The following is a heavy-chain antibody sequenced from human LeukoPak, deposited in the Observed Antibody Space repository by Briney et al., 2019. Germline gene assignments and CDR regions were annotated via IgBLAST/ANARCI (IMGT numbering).Heavy chain of an antibody. CDR3: ARAIQFGGYFDY. V-gene: IGHV3-53*01. J-gene: IGHJ4*02. D-gene: IGHD2-15*01. Sequence: GGSLRLSCAASGFTFSSYAMSWVRQAPGKGLEWVSVIFGASSTYYADSVKGRFTISRDNSKNTLYLQMNSLRPEDTAVYYCARAIQFGGYFDYWGQGTLVTVST. CDR2: IFGASST. CDR1: GFTFSSYA.